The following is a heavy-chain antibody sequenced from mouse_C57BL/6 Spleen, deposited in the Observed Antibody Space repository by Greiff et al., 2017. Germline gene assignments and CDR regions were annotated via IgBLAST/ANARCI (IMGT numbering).Heavy chain of an antibody. D-gene: IGHD4-1*01. Sequence: QVQLQQPGAELVKPGASVKLSCKASGYTFTSYWMQWVKQRPGQGLEWIGEIDPSDSYTNYNQKFKGKATLTVDTSSSTAYMQLSSLTSEDSAVYYCARKGNWDRYFDYWGQGTTLTVSS. CDR2: IDPSDSYT. CDR1: GYTFTSYW. CDR3: ARKGNWDRYFDY. V-gene: IGHV1-50*01. J-gene: IGHJ2*01.